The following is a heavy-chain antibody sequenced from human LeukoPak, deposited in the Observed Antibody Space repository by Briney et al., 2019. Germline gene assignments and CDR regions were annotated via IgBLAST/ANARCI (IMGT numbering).Heavy chain of an antibody. V-gene: IGHV3-11*05. CDR2: ISTTSSHT. Sequence: PGGSLRLSCAASGFTFSDYYMSWIRQAPGKGLEGVSYISTTSSHTNYADSVKGRFTISRDNAKKSLYLQMNSLRAEDTAVYYCARDLGAAWFDPWGQGTLVTVSS. CDR1: GFTFSDYY. CDR3: ARDLGAAWFDP. D-gene: IGHD6-25*01. J-gene: IGHJ5*02.